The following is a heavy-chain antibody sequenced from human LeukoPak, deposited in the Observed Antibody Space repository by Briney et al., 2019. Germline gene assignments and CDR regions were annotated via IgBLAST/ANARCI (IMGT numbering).Heavy chain of an antibody. CDR2: ISGSGGST. D-gene: IGHD3-9*01. V-gene: IGHV3-23*01. J-gene: IGHJ4*02. CDR1: GFTFNSYA. Sequence: GGSLRLSCAASGFTFNSYAMSWVRQAPGKGLEWFSAISGSGGSTYYADSVKGRFTISRDNSKNTLYLQMNSLRAEDTAVYYCAILDILTGYDGYWGQGTLVTASS. CDR3: AILDILTGYDGY.